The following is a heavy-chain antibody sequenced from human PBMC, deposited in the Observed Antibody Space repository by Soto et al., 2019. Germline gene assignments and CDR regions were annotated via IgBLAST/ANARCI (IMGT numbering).Heavy chain of an antibody. V-gene: IGHV1-8*01. Sequence: GASVKVSCKASGYTFTSYDINWVRQATGQGLEWMGWMNPNSGNTGYAQKFQGRVTMTRNTSISTAYMELSSLRSEDTAVHYCARDYCSGGSCYPYYYYYYYMDVWGKGTTVTVSS. CDR1: GYTFTSYD. D-gene: IGHD2-15*01. CDR3: ARDYCSGGSCYPYYYYYYYMDV. J-gene: IGHJ6*03. CDR2: MNPNSGNT.